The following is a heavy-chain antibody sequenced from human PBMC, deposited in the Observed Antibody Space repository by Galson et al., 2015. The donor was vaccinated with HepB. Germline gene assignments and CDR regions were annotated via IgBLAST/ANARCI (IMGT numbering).Heavy chain of an antibody. CDR2: ISSSSSYT. CDR3: AKDGDSSGWPYYYYGMDV. Sequence: SLRLSCAASGFSFNDYYMSWIRQAPGKGLGWVSYISSSSSYTYYADSVKGRFTISRDNSKNTLYLQMNSLRAEDTAVYYCAKDGDSSGWPYYYYGMDVWGQGTTVTVSS. V-gene: IGHV3-11*05. J-gene: IGHJ6*02. D-gene: IGHD6-19*01. CDR1: GFSFNDYY.